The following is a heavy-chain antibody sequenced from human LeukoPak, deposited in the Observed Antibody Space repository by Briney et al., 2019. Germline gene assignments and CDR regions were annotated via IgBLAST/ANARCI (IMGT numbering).Heavy chain of an antibody. D-gene: IGHD2-15*01. Sequence: SETLSLTCTVSGGSISSYYWSWIRQPAGKGLEWIGRIYTSGSTNYNPSLKSRVTMSVDTSKNLFSLKLSSVTAADTAVYYCARDHIPYCSGGSCYSQTNWYFDLWGRGTLVTVSS. J-gene: IGHJ2*01. V-gene: IGHV4-4*07. CDR2: IYTSGST. CDR3: ARDHIPYCSGGSCYSQTNWYFDL. CDR1: GGSISSYY.